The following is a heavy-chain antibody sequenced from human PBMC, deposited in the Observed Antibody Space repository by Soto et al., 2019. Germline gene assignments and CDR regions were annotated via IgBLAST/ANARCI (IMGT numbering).Heavy chain of an antibody. CDR1: GGSISSYY. J-gene: IGHJ3*02. D-gene: IGHD3-10*01. CDR3: ARVWGGAFDI. V-gene: IGHV4-59*01. Sequence: QVQLQESGPGLVKPSETLSLTCTVSGGSISSYYWSWIRQPPGKGLEWIGYIYYSGSTNYNPSLKSRVTISVDTSKNQFSLKLSSVTAADTAVYYCARVWGGAFDIWGQGTMDTVSS. CDR2: IYYSGST.